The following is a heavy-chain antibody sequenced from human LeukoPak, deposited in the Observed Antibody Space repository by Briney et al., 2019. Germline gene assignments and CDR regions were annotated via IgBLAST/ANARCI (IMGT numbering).Heavy chain of an antibody. V-gene: IGHV1-2*02. CDR3: SSSHCISTSCYPDY. D-gene: IGHD2-2*01. J-gene: IGHJ4*01. Sequence: ASVKVSCKASGYTFTGYYIHWVRQAPGPGLEWMGWINPNSGGTNYAQNFQGRVTMTRDTAISTAYMELNSLTSDDTAVYYCSSSHCISTSCYPDYWGQGTLVTVSS. CDR1: GYTFTGYY. CDR2: INPNSGGT.